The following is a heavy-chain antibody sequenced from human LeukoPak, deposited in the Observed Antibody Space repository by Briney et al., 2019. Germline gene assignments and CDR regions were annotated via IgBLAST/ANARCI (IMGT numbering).Heavy chain of an antibody. V-gene: IGHV3-7*04. CDR2: IKQDESEK. J-gene: IGHJ4*02. D-gene: IGHD4-23*01. CDR1: GFTFSTYW. Sequence: PGGSLRLSCAASGFTFSTYWMNWVRQAPGKGLEWVANIKQDESEKYFVDSVKGRFTISRDNAKNSLYLQMNSLRAEDTAVYYCARGHSGNCDHSFDYWGQGILVTVSS. CDR3: ARGHSGNCDHSFDY.